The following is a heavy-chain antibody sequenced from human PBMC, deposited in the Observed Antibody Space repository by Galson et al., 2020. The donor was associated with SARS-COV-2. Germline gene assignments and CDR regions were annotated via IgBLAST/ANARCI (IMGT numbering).Heavy chain of an antibody. CDR2: IYYSGST. V-gene: IGHV4-59*08. Sequence: SETLSLTCNVSGGSISNYYWDWIRQPPGKGLEWIGYIYYSGSTHYNPSLKSRATLSLDASNNQFSLRLTSVTAANNQFSLRLTSVTAADTAVYYCARRYCSSTSCRAAFDIWGQGTMVTVSS. D-gene: IGHD2-2*01. CDR3: LTSVTAADTAVYYCARRYCSSTSCRAAFDI. CDR1: GGSISNYY. J-gene: IGHJ3*02.